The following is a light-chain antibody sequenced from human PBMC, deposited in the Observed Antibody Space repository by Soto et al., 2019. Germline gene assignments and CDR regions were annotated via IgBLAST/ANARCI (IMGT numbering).Light chain of an antibody. CDR1: NIGRKS. J-gene: IGLJ1*01. V-gene: IGLV3-21*02. CDR3: QVWDSVTDPNYV. CDR2: DDR. Sequence: SSELTQPPSVSVAPGQSARITCGGDNIGRKSVHWYQQRPGQAPVLVVFDDRDRPSGIPERFSGSNSENTATLTISRVEAGDEADYYCQVWDSVTDPNYVFGPGTKVTVL.